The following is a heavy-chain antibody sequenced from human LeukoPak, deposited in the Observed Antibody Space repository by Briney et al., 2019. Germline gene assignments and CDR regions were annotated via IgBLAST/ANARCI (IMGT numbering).Heavy chain of an antibody. CDR2: ILFDGSNT. CDR1: GFTFSSYW. Sequence: GGSLRLSCAASGFTFSSYWMSWVRQAPGKGLEWVAFILFDGSNTYYADSVKGRFTISRDDSKNTLYLQMNSLRGEDTAVYYCAKDSSSNFNWPRHFDYWGQGTLVTVSS. CDR3: AKDSSSNFNWPRHFDY. D-gene: IGHD1-20*01. V-gene: IGHV3-30*02. J-gene: IGHJ4*02.